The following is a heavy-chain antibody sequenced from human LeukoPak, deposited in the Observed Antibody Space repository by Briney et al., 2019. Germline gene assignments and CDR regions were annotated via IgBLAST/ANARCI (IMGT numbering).Heavy chain of an antibody. Sequence: PSETLSLTCTVSGGSISSSSYSWGWIRQPPGKGLEWIGSIYYSGSTYYNPSLRSRVTISVDTSKNQFSLKLSSVTAADTAVYYCASRRCSTTCPEDYWGQGTLVTVSS. V-gene: IGHV4-39*07. CDR2: IYYSGST. CDR1: GGSISSSSYS. D-gene: IGHD2-2*01. J-gene: IGHJ4*02. CDR3: ASRRCSTTCPEDY.